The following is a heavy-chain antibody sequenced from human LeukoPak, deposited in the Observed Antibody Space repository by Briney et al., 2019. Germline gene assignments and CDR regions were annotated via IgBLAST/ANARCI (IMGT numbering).Heavy chain of an antibody. V-gene: IGHV3-21*01. CDR1: GFTFSSYS. CDR2: ISSSSSYI. D-gene: IGHD4-23*01. CDR3: ASSGYGGNPGSSGNWFDP. J-gene: IGHJ5*02. Sequence: SGGSLRLSCAASGFTFSSYSMNWVRQAPGKGLEWVSSISSSSSYIYYADSVKGRFTISRDNAKNSLYLQMNSLRAEDTAVYYCASSGYGGNPGSSGNWFDPWGQGTLVTVSS.